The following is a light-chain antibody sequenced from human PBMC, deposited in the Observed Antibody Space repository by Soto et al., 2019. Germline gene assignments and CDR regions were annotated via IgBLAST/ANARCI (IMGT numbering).Light chain of an antibody. J-gene: IGLJ2*01. V-gene: IGLV2-8*01. CDR3: SSYAGSNNFVV. Sequence: QSVLTQPPSASGSPGQSVTISCTGTSSDFGGYNYVSWYQQHPGKAPKLMIYEVSKGPSGVPDRFSGSKSGNTASLTVSGLQAEDEADYYCSSYAGSNNFVVFGGGTKVTVL. CDR1: SSDFGGYNY. CDR2: EVS.